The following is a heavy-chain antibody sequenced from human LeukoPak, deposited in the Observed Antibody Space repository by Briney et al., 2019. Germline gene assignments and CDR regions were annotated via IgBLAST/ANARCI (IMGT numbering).Heavy chain of an antibody. J-gene: IGHJ4*02. CDR1: GFTFSSYA. CDR2: ISGSGANT. D-gene: IGHD2/OR15-2a*01. CDR3: AKYSDSTGAHYFDY. Sequence: GGSLRLTCAASGFTFSSYAMTWVRQAPGKGLEWVSTISGSGANTYYADSVKGRFTISRDNSKNTLSLQMNSLRVEDTALYYCAKYSDSTGAHYFDYWGQGTLVTVSS. V-gene: IGHV3-23*01.